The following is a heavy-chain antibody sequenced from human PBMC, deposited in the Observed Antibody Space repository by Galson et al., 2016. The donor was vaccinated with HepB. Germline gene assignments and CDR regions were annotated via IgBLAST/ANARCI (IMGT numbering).Heavy chain of an antibody. V-gene: IGHV5-51*01. Sequence: QSGAEVTKPGESLKISCKGSGSSFTSYWIGWVRQMLGKGLECMGIIYPGDSDTRYSPSFQGQVTIAADKSISTAYLQWSSLKASDTAMYYCARHPDYGDYSDAFDIGGQGTMVTVSS. CDR1: GSSFTSYW. CDR3: ARHPDYGDYSDAFDI. J-gene: IGHJ3*02. CDR2: IYPGDSDT. D-gene: IGHD4-17*01.